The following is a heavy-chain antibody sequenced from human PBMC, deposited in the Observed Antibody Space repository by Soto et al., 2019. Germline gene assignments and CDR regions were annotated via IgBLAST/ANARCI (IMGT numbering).Heavy chain of an antibody. CDR3: VRDSGNGWKDY. V-gene: IGHV4-4*02. CDR2: IDHSGST. D-gene: IGHD6-19*01. J-gene: IGHJ4*02. Sequence: QVQLQESGPGLVKPSGTLSLTCAVSGGSISSTNWWNWVRQPPGKGLEWIGEIDHSGSTNYNPSLQSXATXSXVKPKNPFSLKLSSVTAADTAVYYCVRDSGNGWKDYWGQGTLVTVSS. CDR1: GGSISSTNW.